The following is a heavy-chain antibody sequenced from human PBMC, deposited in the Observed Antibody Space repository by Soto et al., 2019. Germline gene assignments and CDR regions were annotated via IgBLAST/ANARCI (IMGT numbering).Heavy chain of an antibody. V-gene: IGHV1-8*01. D-gene: IGHD2-8*01. CDR2: MNPNSGNT. CDR1: GYTFTSYN. J-gene: IGHJ4*02. CDR3: VRYGVAATY. Sequence: QVQLVQSGAEVKKPGASVKVSCKASGYTFTSYNINWVRQATGQGLEWMGWMNPNSGNTGYAQKFQDRITLTRDTRITTADMELSSLRSDDTAVYFCVRYGVAATYWGQGTLVTVSS.